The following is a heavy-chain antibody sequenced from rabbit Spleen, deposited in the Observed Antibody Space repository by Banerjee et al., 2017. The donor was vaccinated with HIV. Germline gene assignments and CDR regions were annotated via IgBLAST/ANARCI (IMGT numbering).Heavy chain of an antibody. D-gene: IGHD7-1*01. V-gene: IGHV1S40*01. CDR3: ARDTGTSFSTYGMDL. CDR1: GFSFSSNW. CDR2: INAGSSGST. Sequence: QSLEESGGGLVKPGASLTLTCTVSGFSFSSNWICWVRQAPGKGLEWIACINAGSSGSTYYASWAKGRFTISKTSSTTVTLQMTSLTAADTATYFCARDTGTSFSTYGMDLWGPGTLVTVS. J-gene: IGHJ6*01.